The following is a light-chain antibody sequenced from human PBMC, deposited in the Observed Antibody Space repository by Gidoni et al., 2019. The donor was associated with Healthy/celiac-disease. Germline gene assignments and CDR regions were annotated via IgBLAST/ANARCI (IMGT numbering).Light chain of an antibody. CDR2: DDS. V-gene: IGLV3-21*04. J-gene: IGLJ3*02. Sequence: SYVLTQPPSVSVAPGKTARIPCGGNNIGSKSVHWYQQKPGQAPVLVSYDDSDRPSGIPERFSGSNSGNTATLTISRVEAGDEADYYCQVWDSSSDLLVFGGGTKLTVL. CDR1: NIGSKS. CDR3: QVWDSSSDLLV.